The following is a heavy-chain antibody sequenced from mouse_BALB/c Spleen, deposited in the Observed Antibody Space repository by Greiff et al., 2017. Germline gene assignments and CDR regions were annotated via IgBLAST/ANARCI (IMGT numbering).Heavy chain of an antibody. Sequence: VQLQQSGAELVKPGASVKLSCTASGFNIKDTYMHWVKQRPEQGLEWIGRIDPANGNTKYDPKFQGKATITADTSSNTAYLQLSSLTSEDTAVYYCARTQGLYAMDYWGQGTSVTVSS. J-gene: IGHJ4*01. CDR3: ARTQGLYAMDY. V-gene: IGHV14-3*02. CDR1: GFNIKDTY. CDR2: IDPANGNT. D-gene: IGHD3-3*01.